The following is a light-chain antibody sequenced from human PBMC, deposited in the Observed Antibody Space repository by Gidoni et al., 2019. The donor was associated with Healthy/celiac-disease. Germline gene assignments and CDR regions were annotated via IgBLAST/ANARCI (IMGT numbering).Light chain of an antibody. Sequence: DIQMTQSPSSLSASVGDRVTITCRASQSISSYLNWYQQKPGKAPKLLIYAASSLQSGVPSRFSGSGSGTDFTLTISSLQPEDFATYYCPLRYSTVFGGGTKVEIK. J-gene: IGKJ4*01. CDR1: QSISSY. V-gene: IGKV1-39*01. CDR3: PLRYSTV. CDR2: AAS.